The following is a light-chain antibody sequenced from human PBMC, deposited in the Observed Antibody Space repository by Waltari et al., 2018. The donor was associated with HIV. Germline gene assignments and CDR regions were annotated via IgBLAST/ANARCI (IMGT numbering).Light chain of an antibody. CDR3: QQYTSAPFS. J-gene: IGKJ5*01. CDR2: DAS. V-gene: IGKV3-20*01. CDR1: QNVGLNY. Sequence: IVLTQFPGTLSLSPGERATVSCRASQNVGLNYLAWYQHRPGQAPRLLIYDASDRATVIPDRFTGSGSGTDFTLSISRLEPEDSAMYFCQQYTSAPFSFGQGTRLEIK.